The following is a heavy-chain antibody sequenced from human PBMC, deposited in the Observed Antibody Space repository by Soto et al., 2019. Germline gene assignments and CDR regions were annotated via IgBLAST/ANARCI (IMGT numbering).Heavy chain of an antibody. V-gene: IGHV3-73*01. D-gene: IGHD3-3*01. CDR1: GFTFSGSA. Sequence: GGSLRLSCAASGFTFSGSAMHWVRQASGKGLEWVGRIRSKANSYATAYAASVKGRFTISRDDSKNTAYLQMNSLKTEDTAVYYCTSGLEYAFDIWGQGTMVTVSS. CDR3: TSGLEYAFDI. J-gene: IGHJ3*02. CDR2: IRSKANSYAT.